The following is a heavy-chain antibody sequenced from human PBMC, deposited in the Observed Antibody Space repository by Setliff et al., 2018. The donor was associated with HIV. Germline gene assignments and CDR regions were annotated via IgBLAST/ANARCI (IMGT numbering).Heavy chain of an antibody. CDR1: GYTFTNYY. Sequence: ASVKVSCKASGYTFTNYYMHWVRQAPGQGLEWMGGIIPIFGTANYAQKLQGRVTMTTDTSTSTAYLELRSLRSDDTAVYYCARDPHFWSGYKWFDPWGQGTLVTVSS. CDR2: IIPIFGTA. CDR3: ARDPHFWSGYKWFDP. J-gene: IGHJ5*02. V-gene: IGHV1-18*04. D-gene: IGHD3-3*02.